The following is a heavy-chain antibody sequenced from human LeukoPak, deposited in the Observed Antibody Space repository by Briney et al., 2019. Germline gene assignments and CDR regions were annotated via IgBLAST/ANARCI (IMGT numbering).Heavy chain of an antibody. CDR3: ARGGGAGLFYYFDY. V-gene: IGHV3-66*01. J-gene: IGHJ4*02. CDR2: IYSGGST. D-gene: IGHD3-9*01. CDR1: GFSVSSNY. Sequence: GGSLRLSCEGSGFSVSSNYMTWVRQAPGKGVEWVSVIYSGGSTDYADSVKGRFTISRDNSKNTLYLQMNSLRAEDTAAYYCARGGGAGLFYYFDYWGQGTLVTVSS.